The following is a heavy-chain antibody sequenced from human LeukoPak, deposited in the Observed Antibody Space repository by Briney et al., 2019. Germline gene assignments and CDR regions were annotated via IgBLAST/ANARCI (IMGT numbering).Heavy chain of an antibody. CDR1: GFTFSSYG. J-gene: IGHJ3*02. D-gene: IGHD3-3*01. Sequence: GGSLRLSCAASGFTFSSYGMHWVRQAPGKGLEWVAFIRYDGSNKYYADSVKGRFTISRDNSKNTLYLQMNSLRAEDTAIYYCAKDYAFRNGYPNDALDIWGQGTTVTVSS. CDR2: IRYDGSNK. V-gene: IGHV3-30*02. CDR3: AKDYAFRNGYPNDALDI.